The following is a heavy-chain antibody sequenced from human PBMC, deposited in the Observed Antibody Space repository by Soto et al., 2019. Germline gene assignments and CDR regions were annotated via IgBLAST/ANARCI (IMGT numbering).Heavy chain of an antibody. J-gene: IGHJ6*04. CDR3: ARDDILCSGGSCYGVPMDV. V-gene: IGHV3-66*01. Sequence: EVHLVESGGGLVQPGGSLRLSCAASGFTVSSNYMSWVRQAPGKGLEWVSLIQSGGTTYYADSVKGRFTISRDSSKNMLHLQMDSLRAEDTAVYYCARDDILCSGGSCYGVPMDVGGKGTTVTVSS. D-gene: IGHD2-15*01. CDR2: IQSGGTT. CDR1: GFTVSSNY.